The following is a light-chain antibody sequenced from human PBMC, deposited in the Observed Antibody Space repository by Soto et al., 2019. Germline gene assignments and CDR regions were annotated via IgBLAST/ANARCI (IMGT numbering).Light chain of an antibody. CDR2: AAS. CDR1: QSISSY. CDR3: QQSYSTPLT. J-gene: IGKJ4*01. Sequence: DIQMTQSPSSLSASVGDRVIITCRASQSISSYLNWYQQKPGKAPKLLIYAASNLQSGVSSRFSGSGSGTDSTLTISSLQPEDFATYYCQQSYSTPLTFGGGTKVEIK. V-gene: IGKV1-39*01.